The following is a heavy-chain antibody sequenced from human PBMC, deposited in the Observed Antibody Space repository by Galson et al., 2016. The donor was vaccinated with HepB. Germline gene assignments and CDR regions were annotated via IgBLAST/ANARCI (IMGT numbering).Heavy chain of an antibody. D-gene: IGHD3-10*01. CDR1: GLTFSGYG. V-gene: IGHV3-30*18. Sequence: SLRLSCAASGLTFSGYGMHWVRQAPGKGLEWVGLLSYDGSNEYYGDSVRGRFTIFRDNSKNTLYLQMSSLSPEDTAVYYCAKLGVHPTLFDYWGQGTLVTVSS. CDR3: AKLGVHPTLFDY. J-gene: IGHJ4*02. CDR2: LSYDGSNE.